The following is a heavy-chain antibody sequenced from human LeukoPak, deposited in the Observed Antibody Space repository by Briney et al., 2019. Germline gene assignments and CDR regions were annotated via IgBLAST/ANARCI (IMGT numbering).Heavy chain of an antibody. D-gene: IGHD3-3*01. Sequence: GGSLILSCAASGFTFSSYAMSWVRQAPGKGLEWVSAISGSGGSTYYADSVKGRFTISRDNSKNTLYLQMNSLRAEDTAVYYCAKGHRDFWSGYYTPLFDYWGQGTLVTVSS. J-gene: IGHJ4*02. V-gene: IGHV3-23*01. CDR2: ISGSGGST. CDR1: GFTFSSYA. CDR3: AKGHRDFWSGYYTPLFDY.